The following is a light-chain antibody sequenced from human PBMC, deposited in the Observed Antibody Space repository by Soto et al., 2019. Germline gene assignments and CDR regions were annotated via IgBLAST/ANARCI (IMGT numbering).Light chain of an antibody. V-gene: IGLV1-40*01. CDR1: SSNLGAGYD. Sequence: QSVLMQPPSVSGAPGQRVTISCTGNSSNLGAGYDVHWYQQLPGAAPKLVIFGNRNRPSGVPERFSGSKSGNTASLTISGLQAEDEATYYCNSYRSSNNLEGVFGGGTKLTVL. J-gene: IGLJ3*02. CDR2: GNR. CDR3: NSYRSSNNLEGV.